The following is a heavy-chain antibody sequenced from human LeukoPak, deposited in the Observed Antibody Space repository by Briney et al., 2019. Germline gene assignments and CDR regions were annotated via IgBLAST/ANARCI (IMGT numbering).Heavy chain of an antibody. V-gene: IGHV4-31*03. CDR1: GGSISSGDYY. CDR3: ARGDSSGAENAFDI. D-gene: IGHD3-22*01. J-gene: IGHJ3*02. Sequence: SQTLSLTCTVSGGSISSGDYYWTWIREHAGKGLELIGYIYYTGSTYYNPSVRCRVTMSVDTSKNQFSLNLNSLTAADTAGYYCARGDSSGAENAFDIWGQGTMVTVSS. CDR2: IYYTGST.